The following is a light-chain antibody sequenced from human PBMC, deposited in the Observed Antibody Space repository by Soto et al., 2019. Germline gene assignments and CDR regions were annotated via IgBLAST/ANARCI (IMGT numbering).Light chain of an antibody. J-gene: IGKJ2*01. CDR2: AAS. CDR3: QQSYNTTYT. CDR1: QSISSY. Sequence: DIQMTQSPASLSASVGDRVTITCRASQSISSYLNWYQQKPGKAPKLLIYAASSLQSGDQSRFSGSGSATDFTLTISSLQQEDFAPYSWQQSYNTTYTFDEATKLEIK. V-gene: IGKV1-39*01.